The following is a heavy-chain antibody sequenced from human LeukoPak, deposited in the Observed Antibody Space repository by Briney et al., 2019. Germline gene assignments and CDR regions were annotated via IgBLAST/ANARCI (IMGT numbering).Heavy chain of an antibody. Sequence: SETLSLTCTVSGGSISSYYWSWIRQPPGKGLEWIGYIYYSGSTYYNPSLKSRVTILVDTSKNQFSLKLSSVTAADTAVYYCAREATTVTTLGAFDIWGQGTMVTVSS. CDR1: GGSISSYY. V-gene: IGHV4-59*06. CDR2: IYYSGST. D-gene: IGHD4-17*01. CDR3: AREATTVTTLGAFDI. J-gene: IGHJ3*02.